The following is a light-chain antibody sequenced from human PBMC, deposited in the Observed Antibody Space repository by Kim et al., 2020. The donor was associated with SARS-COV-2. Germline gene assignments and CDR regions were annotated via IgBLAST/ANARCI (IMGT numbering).Light chain of an antibody. J-gene: IGKJ2*01. CDR1: HSISSW. CDR2: KAS. Sequence: DIQMTQSPSTLSASVGDRVTITCRASHSISSWLAWYQQKPGKAPKLLIYKASSLESGVPSRFSGSASGTEFTLTISSLQPDDFATYYCQQYNSYSLFGQGTKVEI. V-gene: IGKV1-5*03. CDR3: QQYNSYSL.